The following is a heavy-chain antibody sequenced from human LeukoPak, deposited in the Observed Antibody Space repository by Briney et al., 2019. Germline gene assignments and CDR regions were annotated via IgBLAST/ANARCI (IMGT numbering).Heavy chain of an antibody. CDR1: GYSLASYW. V-gene: IGHV5-51*01. CDR2: IYPGTADI. Sequence: GESLKISCNGSGYSLASYWIAWVRQMPGEGLEWMGVIYPGTADITYSPSFQGQVTISADKSVSTAYLHWSSLKASDTAIYYCARHLSSITSCPTYWGQGTLVTVSS. CDR3: ARHLSSITSCPTY. J-gene: IGHJ4*02. D-gene: IGHD2-2*01.